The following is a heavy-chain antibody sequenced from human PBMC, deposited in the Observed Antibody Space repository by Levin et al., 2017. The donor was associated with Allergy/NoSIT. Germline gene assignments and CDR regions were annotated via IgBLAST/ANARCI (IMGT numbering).Heavy chain of an antibody. CDR2: IYYSGTT. V-gene: IGHV4-59*01. CDR1: GGSMSSYY. Sequence: SETLSLTCTVSGGSMSSYYWNWIRQPPGKGLEWIGNIYYSGTTHYNPSLKSRITISVDTSKNALSLKLRSVTAADTALYYCERRRGVRGYSYGSYNFFDYWGQGIPVTVSS. CDR3: ERRRGVRGYSYGSYNFFDY. D-gene: IGHD5-18*01. J-gene: IGHJ4*02.